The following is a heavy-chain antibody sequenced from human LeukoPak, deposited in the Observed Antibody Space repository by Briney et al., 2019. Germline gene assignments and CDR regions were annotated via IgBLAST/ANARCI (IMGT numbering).Heavy chain of an antibody. V-gene: IGHV3-11*04. J-gene: IGHJ5*02. Sequence: PGGSLRLSCAASGFTFSDYYMSWIRQTPGKGLEWVSYIGSSGSAMFYADSVKGRFTVSRDNAKNTLYLQMNSLRAEDTAVYYCAKDPYRVVFATGNYLDPWGQGTLVTVSS. CDR3: AKDPYRVVFATGNYLDP. D-gene: IGHD2-15*01. CDR2: IGSSGSAM. CDR1: GFTFSDYY.